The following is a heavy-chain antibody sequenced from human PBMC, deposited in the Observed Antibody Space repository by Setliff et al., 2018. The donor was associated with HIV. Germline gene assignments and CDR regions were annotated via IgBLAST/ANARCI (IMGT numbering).Heavy chain of an antibody. J-gene: IGHJ4*02. D-gene: IGHD3-22*01. CDR1: GYFISSGYY. Sequence: PSETLSLTCGVSGYFISSGYYWAWIRQSPGKGLEWIGTIYRSGSTYYNPSLKSRVTISVDTSKNQFSLNLSSVTAADTAVYYCARSAYDSSGLPYWGQGTLVTVSS. CDR3: ARSAYDSSGLPY. V-gene: IGHV4-38-2*01. CDR2: IYRSGST.